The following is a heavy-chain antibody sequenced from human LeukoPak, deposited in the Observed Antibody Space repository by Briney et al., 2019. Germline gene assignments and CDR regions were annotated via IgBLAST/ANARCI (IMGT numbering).Heavy chain of an antibody. CDR3: ARCNDFWSGYYGMDV. D-gene: IGHD3-3*01. CDR2: IYYSGST. J-gene: IGHJ6*02. Sequence: PSETLSLTCTVSGGSISSYYWSWIRQPPGKGLEWIGYIYYSGSTNYNPSLKSRVTISVDTSKNQFSLKLSSVTAADTAVYYCARCNDFWSGYYGMDVWGQGTTVTVS. V-gene: IGHV4-59*01. CDR1: GGSISSYY.